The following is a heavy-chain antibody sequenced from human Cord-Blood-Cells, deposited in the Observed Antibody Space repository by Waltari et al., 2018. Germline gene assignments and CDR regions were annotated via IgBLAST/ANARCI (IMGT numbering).Heavy chain of an antibody. V-gene: IGHV4-30-4*08. J-gene: IGHJ5*02. CDR1: GGSISSGDYY. CDR2: IYYSVST. D-gene: IGHD4-17*01. Sequence: QVQLQESGPGLVKPSQTLSLTCTVSGGSISSGDYYWSWIRQPPGKGLEWIGYIYYSVSTYHNPSLKSRVTISVDTSKNQFSLKLGSVTAADTAVYYCARETAEFGDYVGWFDPWGQGTLVTVSS. CDR3: ARETAEFGDYVGWFDP.